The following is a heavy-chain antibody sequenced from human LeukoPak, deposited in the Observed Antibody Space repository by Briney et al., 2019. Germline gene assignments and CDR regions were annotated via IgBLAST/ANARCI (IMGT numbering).Heavy chain of an antibody. CDR3: AKGYTYGIDY. CDR1: GFTFTGYS. V-gene: IGHV3-48*01. Sequence: GGSLRLSCAASGFTFTGYSMNWDRQAPGKGLEWISYISSSTSTIYYADSVKGRFTISRDNAKNSLYLQMNSLGAEDTAVCYCAKGYTYGIDYWGQGTLVTVSS. J-gene: IGHJ4*02. CDR2: ISSSTSTI. D-gene: IGHD5-18*01.